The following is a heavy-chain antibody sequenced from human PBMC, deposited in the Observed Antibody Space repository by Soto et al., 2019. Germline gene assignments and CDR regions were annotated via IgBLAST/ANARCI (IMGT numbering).Heavy chain of an antibody. V-gene: IGHV5-51*01. CDR3: ARFCSGGSCYSELSAVDWYFDL. D-gene: IGHD2-15*01. Sequence: GESLKISCKGSGYSFTSYWIGWVRQMPGKGLEWMGIIYPGDSDTRYSPSFQGQVTISADKSISTAYLQWSSLKASDTAMYYCARFCSGGSCYSELSAVDWYFDLWGRGTLVTVS. J-gene: IGHJ2*01. CDR2: IYPGDSDT. CDR1: GYSFTSYW.